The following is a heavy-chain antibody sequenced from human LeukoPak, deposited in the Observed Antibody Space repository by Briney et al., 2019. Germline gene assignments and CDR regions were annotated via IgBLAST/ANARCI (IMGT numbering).Heavy chain of an antibody. CDR3: ARVAAADYFDY. Sequence: AASVKVSCKASGYTFTSYGISWVRQAPGQGLEWMGWINPYNGNTNYAQKLQGRVTMTTDTSTSTAYMELRSLRSDDTAVYYCARVAAADYFDYWGQGTLVTVSS. CDR1: GYTFTSYG. J-gene: IGHJ4*02. CDR2: INPYNGNT. V-gene: IGHV1-18*01. D-gene: IGHD6-13*01.